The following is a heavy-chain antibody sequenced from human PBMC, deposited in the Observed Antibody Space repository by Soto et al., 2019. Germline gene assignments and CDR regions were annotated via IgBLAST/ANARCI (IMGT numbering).Heavy chain of an antibody. V-gene: IGHV4-4*07. Sequence: SETLSLTCTVSGGSISSYYWSWIRQPAGKGLEWIGRIYTSGSTNYNPSLKSRVTMSVDTSKNQFSLKLSSVTAADTAVYYCARGSDCSSTSCSYAEYFQHWGQGTLVTAPQ. J-gene: IGHJ1*01. CDR2: IYTSGST. CDR1: GGSISSYY. D-gene: IGHD2-2*01. CDR3: ARGSDCSSTSCSYAEYFQH.